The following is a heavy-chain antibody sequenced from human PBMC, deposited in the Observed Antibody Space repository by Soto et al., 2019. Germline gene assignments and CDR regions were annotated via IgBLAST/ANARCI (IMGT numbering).Heavy chain of an antibody. V-gene: IGHV2-5*02. CDR2: IYWDDGQ. CDR1: GFSLSTTGVA. CDR3: AHAHAARVLAFDY. D-gene: IGHD5-18*01. Sequence: QITLKESGPTLVKPTQTLTLTCTFSGFSLSTTGVAVGWIRQPPGKALEWLALIYWDDGQRYSPSLKNRLTIIKDTSMNQVVLTMTNMDPVDTGTYFCAHAHAARVLAFDYWGQGTLVTVSS. J-gene: IGHJ4*02.